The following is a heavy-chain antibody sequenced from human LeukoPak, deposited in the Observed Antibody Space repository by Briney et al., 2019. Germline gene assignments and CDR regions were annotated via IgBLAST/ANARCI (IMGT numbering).Heavy chain of an antibody. CDR2: ISSSSSYI. Sequence: PGGSLRLSCAASGFTFSSYSMNWVRQAPGKGLEWVSSISSSSSYIYYADSVKGRFTISRDNAKNSLYLQMNSLRAEDTAAYYCARGFRSSSWFGHYYYYYYMDVWGKGTTVTVSS. V-gene: IGHV3-21*01. J-gene: IGHJ6*03. CDR1: GFTFSSYS. CDR3: ARGFRSSSWFGHYYYYYYMDV. D-gene: IGHD6-6*01.